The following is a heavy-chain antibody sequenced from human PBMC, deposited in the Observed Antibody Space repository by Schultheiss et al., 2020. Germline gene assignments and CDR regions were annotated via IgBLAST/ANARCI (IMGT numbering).Heavy chain of an antibody. V-gene: IGHV4-31*03. CDR3: ASLTPPESSTSSLWDGMDV. CDR1: GGSISSCDYY. D-gene: IGHD2-2*01. Sequence: SETLSLTCTVSGGSISSCDYYWSWIRQHPGKGLEWIGYIYYSGSTYYNPSLKSRVTISVDTSKNQFSLKLSSVTAADTAVYYCASLTPPESSTSSLWDGMDVWGQGTTVTFSS. CDR2: IYYSGST. J-gene: IGHJ6*02.